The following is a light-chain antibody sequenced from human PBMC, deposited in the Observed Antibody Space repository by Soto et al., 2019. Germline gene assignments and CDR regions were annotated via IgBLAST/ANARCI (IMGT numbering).Light chain of an antibody. CDR1: QSLSSSY. J-gene: IGKJ1*01. V-gene: IGKV3-20*01. CDR3: QRFGTSPPWT. Sequence: EIVLTQSPGXLSXXXXEXXXLXXTXXQSLSSSYLAWYQQKPGQAPRLLIYGTSIRATGIPDRFSGSGSGTDFTLTITRLEPEDFAVYYCQRFGTSPPWTFGQGTKVDFK. CDR2: GTS.